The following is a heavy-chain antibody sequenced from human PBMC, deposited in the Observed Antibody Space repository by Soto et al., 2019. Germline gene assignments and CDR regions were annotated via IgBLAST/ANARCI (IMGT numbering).Heavy chain of an antibody. CDR2: IYYSGST. CDR3: ARTREKYSSSWSEYFDY. V-gene: IGHV4-39*01. CDR1: GGSISSSSYY. D-gene: IGHD6-13*01. Sequence: SETLSLTCTVSGGSISSSSYYWGWIRQPPGKGLEWIGSIYYSGSTYYNPSLKSRVTISVGTSKNQFSLKLSSVTAADTAVYYCARTREKYSSSWSEYFDYWGQGTLVTVSS. J-gene: IGHJ4*02.